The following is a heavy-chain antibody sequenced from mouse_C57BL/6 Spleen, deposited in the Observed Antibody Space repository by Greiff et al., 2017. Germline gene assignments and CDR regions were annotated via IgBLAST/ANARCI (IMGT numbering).Heavy chain of an antibody. D-gene: IGHD1-1*01. Sequence: QVHVKQSGAELVRPGTSVKMSCKASGYTFTNYWIGWAKQRPGHGLEWIGDIYPGGGYTNYNEKFKGKATLTADKSSSTAYMQFSSLTSEDSAIYYCARSEGSSYGYFDVWGTGTTVTVSS. CDR1: GYTFTNYW. CDR3: ARSEGSSYGYFDV. CDR2: IYPGGGYT. J-gene: IGHJ1*03. V-gene: IGHV1-63*01.